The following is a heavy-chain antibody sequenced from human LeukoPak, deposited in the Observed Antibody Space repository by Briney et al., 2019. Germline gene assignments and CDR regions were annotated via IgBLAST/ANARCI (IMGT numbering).Heavy chain of an antibody. CDR1: GYTLTNYD. V-gene: IGHV1-8*01. D-gene: IGHD3-9*01. CDR3: ARSPDRYYDILTGYYNIWFDP. Sequence: ALVKVSCKASGYTLTNYDINWVRQATGQGLEWLGWMNPDTGNTGSAQKFQGRVTMTRNTSISTAYMELSSLRSDDTAVYYCARSPDRYYDILTGYYNIWFDPWGQGTLVTVSS. J-gene: IGHJ5*02. CDR2: MNPDTGNT.